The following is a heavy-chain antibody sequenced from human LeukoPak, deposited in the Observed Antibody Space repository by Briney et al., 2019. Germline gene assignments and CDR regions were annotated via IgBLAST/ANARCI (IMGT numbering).Heavy chain of an antibody. D-gene: IGHD5-18*01. J-gene: IGHJ6*02. CDR3: ARDGGYSPKCYYGMDV. CDR1: GYIFTDYY. CDR2: INPSGGST. Sequence: ASVKVSCKASGYIFTDYYMHWVRQAPGQGLEWMGIINPSGGSTSYAQKFQGRVTMTRDTSTSTVYMELSSLRSEDTAVYYCARDGGYSPKCYYGMDVWGQGTTVTVSS. V-gene: IGHV1-46*01.